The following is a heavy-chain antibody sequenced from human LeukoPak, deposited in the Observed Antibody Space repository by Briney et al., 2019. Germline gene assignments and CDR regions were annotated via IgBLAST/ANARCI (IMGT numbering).Heavy chain of an antibody. CDR3: VRGGDVYNFDH. Sequence: GSLRLSCAASGFTFRSQLMHWVRQAPGKGLVWVSRIKGDESYTNHADSVKGRFTISRDNAKNTLYLQMTGLRAEDTAIYYCVRGGDVYNFDHWGQGTLVTVSS. V-gene: IGHV3-74*01. D-gene: IGHD5-24*01. CDR1: GFTFRSQL. CDR2: IKGDESYT. J-gene: IGHJ4*02.